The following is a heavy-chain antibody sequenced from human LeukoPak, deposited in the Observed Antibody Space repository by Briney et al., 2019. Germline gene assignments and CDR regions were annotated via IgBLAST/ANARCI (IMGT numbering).Heavy chain of an antibody. V-gene: IGHV3-53*01. D-gene: IGHD6-13*01. J-gene: IGHJ4*02. CDR2: IYSGGRT. Sequence: GGSVRLLCAVCGFTVRIKYMSWVRQARGKGVEWVSVIYSGGRTYYAASVKGRLTISRDNSKNPLYLQMDSLRAVYTAVYYCARDLGGYIDYWGQGTLVSVSS. CDR3: ARDLGGYIDY. CDR1: GFTVRIKY.